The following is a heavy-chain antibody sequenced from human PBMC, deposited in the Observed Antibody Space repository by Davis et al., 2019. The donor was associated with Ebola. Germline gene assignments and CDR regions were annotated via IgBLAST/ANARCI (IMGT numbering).Heavy chain of an antibody. D-gene: IGHD4-17*01. CDR3: ARRGGYGDYVHDY. V-gene: IGHV5-51*01. CDR1: GYSFTSYW. Sequence: PGGSLRLSCKGSGYSFTSYWIGWVRQMPGKGLEWMGIIYPGDSDTRYSPSFQGQVTISADKSISTAYLQWSSLKASDTAMYYCARRGGYGDYVHDYWGQGTLVTVSS. CDR2: IYPGDSDT. J-gene: IGHJ4*02.